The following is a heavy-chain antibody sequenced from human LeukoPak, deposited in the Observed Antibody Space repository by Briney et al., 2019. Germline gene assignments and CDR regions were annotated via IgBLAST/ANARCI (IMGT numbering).Heavy chain of an antibody. CDR2: KYYSGST. V-gene: IGHV4-61*01. D-gene: IGHD5-18*01. J-gene: IGHJ4*02. Sequence: SQTLSLTCDVSGVSINTCCYYWTWIRQPPGKGLEWIGYKYYSGSTRYNSSLRSRLTISLDSSKNPFSLRLTSVTAADTAVYCWARGRSYGFDFDSWGPGTLVIVSS. CDR3: ARGRSYGFDFDS. CDR1: GVSINTCCYY.